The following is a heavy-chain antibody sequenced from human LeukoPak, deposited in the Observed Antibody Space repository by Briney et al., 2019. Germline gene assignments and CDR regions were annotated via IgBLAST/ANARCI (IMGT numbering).Heavy chain of an antibody. J-gene: IGHJ4*02. CDR2: IDWDDDK. CDR3: ARIRAAAAGNYYFDY. CDR1: GFSLSTSGMC. V-gene: IGHV2-70*11. D-gene: IGHD6-13*01. Sequence: ESGPALVKPTQTLTLTCTFSGFSLSTSGMCVSWIRQPPGKALEWLARIDWDDDKYYSTSLKTRLTISKDTSKNQVVLTMTNMDPVDTATYYCARIRAAAAGNYYFDYWGQGTLVTVSS.